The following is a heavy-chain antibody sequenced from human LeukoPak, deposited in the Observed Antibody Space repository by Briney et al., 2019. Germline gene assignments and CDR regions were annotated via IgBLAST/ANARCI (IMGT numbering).Heavy chain of an antibody. Sequence: SETLSLTCTVSGGSISSYYWSWIREPPGKGLGWWGYIYYSGSTNYNPSLKSRVTISVDTSNNQFSLKLSSVTAADTAVYYCARGPQGYSSSWYDYWGQGTLVTVSS. CDR2: IYYSGST. CDR3: ARGPQGYSSSWYDY. J-gene: IGHJ4*02. CDR1: GGSISSYY. D-gene: IGHD6-13*01. V-gene: IGHV4-59*01.